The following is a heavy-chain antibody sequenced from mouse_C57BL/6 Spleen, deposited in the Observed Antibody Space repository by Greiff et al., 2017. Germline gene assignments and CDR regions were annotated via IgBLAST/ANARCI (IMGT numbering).Heavy chain of an antibody. J-gene: IGHJ4*01. CDR3: ARSGTYYSNSYAMDY. CDR2: IYPRSGNT. Sequence: VKLMESGAELARPGASVKLSCKASGYTFTSYGISWVKQRTGQGLEWIGEIYPRSGNTYYNEKFKGKATLTADKSSSTAYMELRSLTSEDSAVYFCARSGTYYSNSYAMDYWGQGTSVTVAS. CDR1: GYTFTSYG. V-gene: IGHV1-81*01. D-gene: IGHD2-5*01.